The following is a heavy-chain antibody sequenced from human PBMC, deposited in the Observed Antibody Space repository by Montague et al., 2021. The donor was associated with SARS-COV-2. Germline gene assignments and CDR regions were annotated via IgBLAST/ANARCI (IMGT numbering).Heavy chain of an antibody. D-gene: IGHD2-2*01. Sequence: SETLSLTCAVYGGSFSGYYWSWIRQPPGKGLEWIGEINHSGSTXXXPSXXXRVTISVDTSKSQFSLNMSSVTAADTAVYYCARVRAVPAAMRIFTLGRSYYGMDVWGQGTPVTVSS. CDR2: INHSGST. V-gene: IGHV4-34*01. CDR3: ARVRAVPAAMRIFTLGRSYYGMDV. CDR1: GGSFSGYY. J-gene: IGHJ6*02.